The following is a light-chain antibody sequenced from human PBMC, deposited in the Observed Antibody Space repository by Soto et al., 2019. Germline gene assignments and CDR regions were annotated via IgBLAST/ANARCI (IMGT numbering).Light chain of an antibody. V-gene: IGKV1-12*01. J-gene: IGKJ5*01. CDR2: AAS. CDR3: PQATTFPLT. Sequence: EIQSTHSRSSLSVSMGDRLTLSCRASQSVDRWMAWYQQKPGNAPKLLIYAASSLQSGVPSRFSGSGSGTHFTLTIISLQPEDFVPYYCPQATTFPLTFGQGTRLEI. CDR1: QSVDRW.